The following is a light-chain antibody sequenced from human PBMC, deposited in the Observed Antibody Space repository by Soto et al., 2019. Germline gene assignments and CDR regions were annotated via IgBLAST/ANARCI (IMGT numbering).Light chain of an antibody. CDR2: KVS. CDR1: SSDVGGNKY. V-gene: IGLV2-14*01. J-gene: IGLJ1*01. Sequence: QSVMTQPASVSGSPGQSITISCTGTSSDVGGNKYVSLYQQYPGKLPKLLINKVSNRPSGGSYLFSGSQFCNTATLSISWLLAEDAADYCCTTTRCGSLYVFGTGTKVTVL. CDR3: TTTRCGSLYV.